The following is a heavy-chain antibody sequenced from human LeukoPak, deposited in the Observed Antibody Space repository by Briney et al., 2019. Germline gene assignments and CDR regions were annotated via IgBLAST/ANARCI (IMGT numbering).Heavy chain of an antibody. CDR2: INPNSGGT. J-gene: IGHJ5*02. V-gene: IGHV1-2*02. D-gene: IGHD1-7*01. CDR1: AYTFTGYY. Sequence: GASVKVSCKASAYTFTGYYMQWVRQAPGQGLEGMGWINPNSGGTKNAQKFQGRVTMTRDTTINTAYMELSRLRSEDTAVYYCARDASVTGTTLDWFDLWGQGTLVIVSS. CDR3: ARDASVTGTTLDWFDL.